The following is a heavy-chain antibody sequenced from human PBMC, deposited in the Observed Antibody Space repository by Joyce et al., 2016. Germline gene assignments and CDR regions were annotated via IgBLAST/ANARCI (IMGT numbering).Heavy chain of an antibody. D-gene: IGHD4-11*01. CDR1: GYTLSELS. CDR2: FAPEEGET. V-gene: IGHV1-24*01. CDR3: ATTYIQDAFDI. J-gene: IGHJ3*02. Sequence: QVQLVQSGAEVKKPGASVTLSCKVSGYTLSELSIHWVRQTPGGGLEWMGGFAPEEGETIYAQQFQGRVTLTEDTSADTAYMELKGLRSRDTAVYFCATTYIQDAFDIWGQGTMVTVSS.